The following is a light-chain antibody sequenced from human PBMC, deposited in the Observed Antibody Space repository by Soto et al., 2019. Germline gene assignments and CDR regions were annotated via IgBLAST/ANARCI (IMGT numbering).Light chain of an antibody. CDR1: QSVLYSSNNKNY. Sequence: DIVMTQSPDSLAVSLGERATINCKSSQSVLYSSNNKNYLAWYHQKPGQSHRLLLYWASTRESGVPDRFSGSGSGTDFTLTISSLQAEDVAVYYCQQYYNTPYTFGQGTKLEIK. V-gene: IGKV4-1*01. CDR2: WAS. CDR3: QQYYNTPYT. J-gene: IGKJ2*01.